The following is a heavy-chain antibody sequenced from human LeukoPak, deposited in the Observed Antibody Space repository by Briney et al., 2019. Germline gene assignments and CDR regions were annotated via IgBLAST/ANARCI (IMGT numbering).Heavy chain of an antibody. D-gene: IGHD3-9*01. Sequence: PGGSLRLSCAASGFTFSSYAMSWVRQAPGKGLEWVSAISGSGGSTYYADSVKGRFTISRDNSKNTLYLQMNSLRAEDTAVYYCAKDRQKEILTGYYGYWGQGTLVTVSS. CDR1: GFTFSSYA. J-gene: IGHJ4*02. CDR3: AKDRQKEILTGYYGY. V-gene: IGHV3-23*01. CDR2: ISGSGGST.